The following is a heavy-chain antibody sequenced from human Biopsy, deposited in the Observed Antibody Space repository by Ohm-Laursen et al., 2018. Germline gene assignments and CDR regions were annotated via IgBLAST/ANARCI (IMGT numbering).Heavy chain of an antibody. CDR3: ATTTMDTSGWFGNYFDS. CDR2: IDYRGST. D-gene: IGHD6-19*01. CDR1: SGSISSYY. J-gene: IGHJ4*02. Sequence: TLSITCIVSSGSISSYYWSWIRQPPGKGLEWIGYIDYRGSTKYNPSLRSRVTMSIDTSRNQFSLKLSSVTAADTAVYYCATTTMDTSGWFGNYFDSWGQGTLVTVSA. V-gene: IGHV4-59*08.